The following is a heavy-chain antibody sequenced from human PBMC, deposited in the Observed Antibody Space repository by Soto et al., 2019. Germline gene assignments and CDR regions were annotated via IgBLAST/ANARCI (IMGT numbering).Heavy chain of an antibody. J-gene: IGHJ5*02. CDR3: GRPRGIGLATPGP. Sequence: KLQESGPRLVKPSETLSLTCTVSGGSINSSTYYWGWIRQSPGKGLEWIGNIYYSGKTYYSPSLKSRVSISVDASRNQFSQRLSSVTAADTAIYYCGRPRGIGLATPGPWGQGVLVTVSS. CDR2: IYYSGKT. V-gene: IGHV4-39*01. CDR1: GGSINSSTYY. D-gene: IGHD6-19*01.